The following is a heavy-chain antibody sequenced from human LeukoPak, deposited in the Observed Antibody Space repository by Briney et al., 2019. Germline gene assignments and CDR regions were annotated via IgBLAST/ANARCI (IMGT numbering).Heavy chain of an antibody. CDR2: KCRGGST. V-gene: IGHV4-30-2*01. CDR1: GGSFSSGGYS. J-gene: IGHJ4*02. D-gene: IGHD6-13*01. CDR3: ARARGVGEQQLGFGVYFDY. Sequence: SQTLSLPCAVSGGSFSSGGYSWSRIRQPPGKGLDWNGYKCRGGSTYYNPSLKSRVTISVDRSKNQISLKLSTVTPADTAVYYCARARGVGEQQLGFGVYFDYWGQGTLVTVSS.